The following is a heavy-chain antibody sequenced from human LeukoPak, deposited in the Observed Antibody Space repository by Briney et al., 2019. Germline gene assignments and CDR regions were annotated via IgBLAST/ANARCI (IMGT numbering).Heavy chain of an antibody. V-gene: IGHV1-8*01. CDR2: MNPNSGNT. J-gene: IGHJ6*02. CDR3: ARGLGFWVYYYYGMDV. D-gene: IGHD3-10*01. CDR1: GYTFTSYD. Sequence: ASVKVSFKASGYTFTSYDINWVRQATGQGLEWMGWMNPNSGNTGYAQKFQGRVTMTRNTSISTAYMELSSLRSEDTAVYYCARGLGFWVYYYYGMDVWGQGTTVTVSS.